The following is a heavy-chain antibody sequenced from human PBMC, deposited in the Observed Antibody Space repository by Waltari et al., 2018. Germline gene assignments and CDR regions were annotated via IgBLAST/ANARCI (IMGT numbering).Heavy chain of an antibody. CDR3: AKDLVRGSYGANYFDY. V-gene: IGHV3-23*01. J-gene: IGHJ4*02. D-gene: IGHD1-26*01. CDR1: GFTFSSYA. Sequence: EVQLLESGGGLVQPGGSLRLSCAASGFTFSSYAMSWVHQAPGKGLEWVSAISGSGGSTYYADSVKGRFTISRDNSKNTLYLQMNSLRAEDTAVYYCAKDLVRGSYGANYFDYWGQGTLVTVSS. CDR2: ISGSGGST.